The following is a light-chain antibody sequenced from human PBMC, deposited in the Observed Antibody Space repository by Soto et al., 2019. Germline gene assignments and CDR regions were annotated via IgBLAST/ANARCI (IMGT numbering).Light chain of an antibody. CDR1: QSVSSN. Sequence: EIVMRQSPATLSVSPGERATLSCRASQSVSSNLAWYQQTPGQAPRLLLYGASTTAAVIPARFSGSGSWTEFTLTISSLQSEEFAVYYCQHYYHCSRTFGQGTKVDIK. V-gene: IGKV3-15*01. CDR3: QHYYHCSRT. CDR2: GAS. J-gene: IGKJ1*01.